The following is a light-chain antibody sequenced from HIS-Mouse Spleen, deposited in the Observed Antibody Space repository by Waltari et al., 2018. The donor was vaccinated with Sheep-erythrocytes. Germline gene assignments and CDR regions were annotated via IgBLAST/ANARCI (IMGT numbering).Light chain of an antibody. Sequence: QSALTQPASVSGSPGQSITISCTGTSSDVGSYNLVSWYQQHPGKAPKLMIYEGSKRPSGGLNRFSGSKSGNTASLTISGLQAEDEADYYCCSYAGSSTWVFGGGTKLTVL. V-gene: IGLV2-23*01. J-gene: IGLJ3*02. CDR1: SSDVGSYNL. CDR2: EGS. CDR3: CSYAGSSTWV.